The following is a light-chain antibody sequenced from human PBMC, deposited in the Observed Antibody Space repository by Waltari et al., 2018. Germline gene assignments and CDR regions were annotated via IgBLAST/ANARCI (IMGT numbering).Light chain of an antibody. CDR3: QQYNAWPLT. V-gene: IGKV3-15*01. J-gene: IGKJ5*01. Sequence: EIVMTQSPATLSVSPGERATLPCRASQSVSSKLAWYQRKPGQAPRLLIYGASTRATDIPARFSGGWAGTEFTLTISSLQSEDFAIYYCQQYNAWPLTFGQGTRLEIK. CDR1: QSVSSK. CDR2: GAS.